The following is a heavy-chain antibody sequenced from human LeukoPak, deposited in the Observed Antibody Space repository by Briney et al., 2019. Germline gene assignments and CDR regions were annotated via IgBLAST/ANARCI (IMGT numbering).Heavy chain of an antibody. CDR2: INPNSGGT. Sequence: GASVKVSCKASGYTFTGYYMHWVRQAPGQGLEWMGWINPNSGGTNYAQKFQGRVTMTRDTSISTAYMELSRLRSDDTAVYYCARDPAHYDFWSVSDYWGQGTLVTVSS. CDR3: ARDPAHYDFWSVSDY. CDR1: GYTFTGYY. J-gene: IGHJ4*02. V-gene: IGHV1-2*02. D-gene: IGHD3-3*01.